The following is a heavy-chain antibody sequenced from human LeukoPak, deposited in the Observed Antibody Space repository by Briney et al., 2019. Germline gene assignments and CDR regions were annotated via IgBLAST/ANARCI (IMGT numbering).Heavy chain of an antibody. J-gene: IGHJ1*01. CDR1: GFTFSSYW. D-gene: IGHD6-13*01. CDR2: IKQDGSGK. Sequence: GGSLRLSCAASGFTFSSYWMSWVRQAPGKGLEWVANIKQDGSGKYYVDSVKGRFTISRDNAKNSLYLQMNSLRAEDTAVYYCARDSSSWYYLTHAEYFQHWGQGTLVTVSS. CDR3: ARDSSSWYYLTHAEYFQH. V-gene: IGHV3-7*03.